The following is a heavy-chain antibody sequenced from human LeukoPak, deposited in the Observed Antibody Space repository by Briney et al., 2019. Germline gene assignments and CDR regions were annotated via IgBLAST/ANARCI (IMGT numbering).Heavy chain of an antibody. CDR2: IYHSGST. Sequence: SETLSLTFAVSGGSISSGGYSWSWIRQPPGKGLEWIGYIYHSGSTYYNPSLKSRVTISVDRSKNQFSLKLSSVTAADTAVYYCARVLDTAMDYWGQGTLVTVSS. V-gene: IGHV4-30-2*01. J-gene: IGHJ4*02. D-gene: IGHD5-18*01. CDR3: ARVLDTAMDY. CDR1: GGSISSGGYS.